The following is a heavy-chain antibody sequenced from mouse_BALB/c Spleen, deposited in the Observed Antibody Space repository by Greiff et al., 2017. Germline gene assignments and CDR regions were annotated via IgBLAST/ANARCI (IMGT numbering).Heavy chain of an antibody. V-gene: IGHV1-12*01. J-gene: IGHJ2*01. CDR1: GYTFTSYN. Sequence: QVQLQQSGAELVRSGASVKMSCKASGYTFTSYNMHWVKQTPGQGLEWIGYIYTGNGGTNYNQKFKGKATLTADTSSSTAYMQISSLTSEDSAVYFCARGWGNYYFDYWGQGTTVTVSS. CDR3: ARGWGNYYFDY. CDR2: IYTGNGGT. D-gene: IGHD2-1*01.